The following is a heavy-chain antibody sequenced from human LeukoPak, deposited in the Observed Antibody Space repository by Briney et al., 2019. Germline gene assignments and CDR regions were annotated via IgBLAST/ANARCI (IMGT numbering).Heavy chain of an antibody. J-gene: IGHJ5*02. Sequence: SETLSLTCTVSGGSISSYYWSWIRQPPGKGLEWIGYIYYSGSTNYNPSLKSRVTMSVDTSKNQFSLKLSSVTAADTAVYYRARVRVPYCSGGSCYSGWFDPWGQGTLVTVSS. V-gene: IGHV4-59*12. CDR2: IYYSGST. D-gene: IGHD2-15*01. CDR1: GGSISSYY. CDR3: ARVRVPYCSGGSCYSGWFDP.